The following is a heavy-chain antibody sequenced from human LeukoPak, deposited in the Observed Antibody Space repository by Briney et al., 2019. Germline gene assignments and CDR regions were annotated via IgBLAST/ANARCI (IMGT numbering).Heavy chain of an antibody. CDR3: AKESGYYHY. V-gene: IGHV3-53*01. J-gene: IGHJ4*02. CDR2: IYGGGDT. CDR1: GFSVSNNY. Sequence: GGSLRLSCAASGFSVSNNYVNWVRQAPGKGLEWVSIIYGGGDTSYAASVKGRFTISRDNSKNTVYLQMNSLRAEDTAVYYCAKESGYYHYWGQGTQVTVSS. D-gene: IGHD3-3*01.